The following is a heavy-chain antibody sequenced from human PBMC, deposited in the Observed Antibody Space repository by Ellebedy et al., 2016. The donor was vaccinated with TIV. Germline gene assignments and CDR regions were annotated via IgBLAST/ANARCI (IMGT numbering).Heavy chain of an antibody. CDR1: GGSISSGGYS. D-gene: IGHD3-22*01. J-gene: IGHJ3*02. Sequence: MPSEILSLTCAVSGGSISSGGYSWSWIRQPPGKGLEWIGYIYHSGSTYYNPSLKSRVTISVDRSKNQFSLKLSSVTAADTAVYYCARFYDSSGYSDSGAFDIWGQGTMVTVSS. CDR2: IYHSGST. CDR3: ARFYDSSGYSDSGAFDI. V-gene: IGHV4-30-2*01.